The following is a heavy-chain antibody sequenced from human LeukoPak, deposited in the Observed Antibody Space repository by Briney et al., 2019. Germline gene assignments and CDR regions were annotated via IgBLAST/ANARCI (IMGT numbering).Heavy chain of an antibody. D-gene: IGHD6-19*01. Sequence: GGSLRLSCAASGFTFSNAWMSWVGQAPGKGREWVGRIKSKTDGGTTDYAAPVKGRFTISRDDSKNTLYLQMNSLKTEDTAVYYCARDGYSSGWYDHWYFDLWGRGTLVTVSS. CDR3: ARDGYSSGWYDHWYFDL. CDR2: IKSKTDGGTT. V-gene: IGHV3-15*01. CDR1: GFTFSNAW. J-gene: IGHJ2*01.